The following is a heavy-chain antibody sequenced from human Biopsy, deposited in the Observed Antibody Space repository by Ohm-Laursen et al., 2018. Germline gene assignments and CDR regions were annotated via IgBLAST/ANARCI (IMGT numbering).Heavy chain of an antibody. D-gene: IGHD3-16*01. CDR3: TRAGGGKIYGL. Sequence: TLSLTCTVSGVSINTGGYYWTWIRQHPGPGLEWIGYIHYSGNTLYNPSLKSRLTISVDTSRNQFSLKLTSVTAADTALYYCTRAGGGKIYGLWGQGTLVTVSS. CDR2: IHYSGNT. CDR1: GVSINTGGYY. V-gene: IGHV4-31*03. J-gene: IGHJ4*02.